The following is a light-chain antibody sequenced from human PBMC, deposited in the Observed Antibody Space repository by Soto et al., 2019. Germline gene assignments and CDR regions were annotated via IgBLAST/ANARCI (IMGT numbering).Light chain of an antibody. CDR3: TLYTSSITYV. J-gene: IGLJ1*01. CDR2: DVT. V-gene: IGLV2-14*03. Sequence: QSALTQPASVSGSPGQSITISCTGTSSDVGGYNFVSWYQHHPGKAPKLIIYDVTNRPSGISNRFSGSKSGNTASLTISGLQAEDEADYYCTLYTSSITYVFGTGTKLTVL. CDR1: SSDVGGYNF.